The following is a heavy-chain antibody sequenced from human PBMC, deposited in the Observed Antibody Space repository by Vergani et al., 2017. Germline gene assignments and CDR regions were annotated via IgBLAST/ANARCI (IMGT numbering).Heavy chain of an antibody. V-gene: IGHV3-9*01. CDR3: TTAVAGNGEYYFDY. CDR2: ISWNSGSI. J-gene: IGHJ4*02. D-gene: IGHD6-19*01. CDR1: GFTFDDYA. Sequence: EVQLVESGGGLVQPGRSLRLSCAASGFTFDDYAMHWVRQAPGKGLEWVSGISWNSGSIGYADSVKGRFTISRDNAKNSLYLQMNSLRAEDTALYYCTTAVAGNGEYYFDYWGQGTLVTVSS.